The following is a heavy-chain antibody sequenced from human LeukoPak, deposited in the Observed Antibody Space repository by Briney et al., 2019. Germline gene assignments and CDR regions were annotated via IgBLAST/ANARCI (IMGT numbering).Heavy chain of an antibody. V-gene: IGHV3-66*02. Sequence: GGSLRLSCAASGFTVSSNYMSWVRQAPGKGLEWVSVIYSGGSTYYADSVKGRFTISRDNSKNTLHLQMNSLRAEDTALYYCARESYGNYYFDYWGQGTLVTVSS. CDR3: ARESYGNYYFDY. D-gene: IGHD4-11*01. CDR2: IYSGGST. J-gene: IGHJ4*02. CDR1: GFTVSSNY.